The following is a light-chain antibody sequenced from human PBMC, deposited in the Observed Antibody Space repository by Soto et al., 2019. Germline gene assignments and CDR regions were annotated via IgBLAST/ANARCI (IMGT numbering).Light chain of an antibody. Sequence: QSALTQPASVSGSPGQSITISCTGTSSDVGGYNYVSWYQQHPGKAPKLMISEVSNRPSGISYRFSASKSGNTASLTISGLQAEDEAEYYCSSYTSSNTLVFGGGTKLTVL. CDR1: SSDVGGYNY. CDR2: EVS. V-gene: IGLV2-14*01. CDR3: SSYTSSNTLV. J-gene: IGLJ3*02.